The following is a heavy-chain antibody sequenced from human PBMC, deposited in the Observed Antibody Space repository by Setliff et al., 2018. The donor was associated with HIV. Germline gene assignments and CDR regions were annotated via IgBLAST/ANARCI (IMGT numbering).Heavy chain of an antibody. D-gene: IGHD6-19*01. J-gene: IGHJ6*03. CDR1: GFTFSGSA. Sequence: GESLKISCAGSGFTFSGSALNWVRQASGKGLEWVGRIRSKANSYATEYAASVKGRFTVSRDDSKNTAHLQMDSLKSEDTAVYYCTREAVAGDYYYYMDVWGKGTTVTV. CDR3: TREAVAGDYYYYMDV. CDR2: IRSKANSYAT. V-gene: IGHV3-73*01.